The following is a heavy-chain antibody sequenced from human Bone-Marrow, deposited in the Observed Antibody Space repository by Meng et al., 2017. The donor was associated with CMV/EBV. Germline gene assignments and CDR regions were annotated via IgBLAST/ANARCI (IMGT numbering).Heavy chain of an antibody. CDR2: MNPNSGNT. D-gene: IGHD6-13*01. CDR1: GYTFTSYD. CDR3: ARDLSSSWYKANYYYYGMDV. V-gene: IGHV1-8*01. Sequence: ASVKVSCKASGYTFTSYDINWVRQATGQGLEWMGWMNPNSGNTGYAQKFQGRVTMTRNTSISTAYMELSSLRSEDTAVYYCARDLSSSWYKANYYYYGMDVWGQGTTVTGYS. J-gene: IGHJ6*01.